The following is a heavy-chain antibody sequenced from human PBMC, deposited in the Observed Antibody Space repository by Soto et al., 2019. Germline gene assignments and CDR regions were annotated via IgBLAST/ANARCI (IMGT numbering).Heavy chain of an antibody. J-gene: IGHJ6*02. V-gene: IGHV3-33*06. CDR2: MSYDGSHE. CDR3: AKGSVLRVVEAPLAILGGVDV. Sequence: QVQLVESGGGVVQPGTSLRLSCVASGFTFSSYGMHWVRQAPGKGLEWVAVMSYDGSHEYYADSVKGRFTIPRDNSKTILYLQMNSLRLEDTAVYYCAKGSVLRVVEAPLAILGGVDVWGQGAMVTVSS. D-gene: IGHD2-8*01. CDR1: GFTFSSYG.